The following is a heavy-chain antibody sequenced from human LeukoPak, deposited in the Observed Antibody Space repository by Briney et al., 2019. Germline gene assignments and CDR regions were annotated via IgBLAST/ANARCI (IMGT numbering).Heavy chain of an antibody. V-gene: IGHV3-33*06. D-gene: IGHD6-13*01. CDR1: GFTFSSYG. CDR2: IWYDGSNK. J-gene: IGHJ5*02. CDR3: AKNAAAGTFGFDP. Sequence: PGGSLRLPCAASGFTFSSYGMHWVRQAPGKGLEWVAVIWYDGSNKYYADSVKGRFTISRDNSKNTLYLQMNSLRAEDTAVYYCAKNAAAGTFGFDPWGQGTLVTVSS.